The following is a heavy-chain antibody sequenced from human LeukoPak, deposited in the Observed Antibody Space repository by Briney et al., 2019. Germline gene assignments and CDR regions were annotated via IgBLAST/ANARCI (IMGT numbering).Heavy chain of an antibody. Sequence: ASVKVSCKASGCTFISYGISWVRQAPGQGLEWTGWISAYNGDTNYAQRLQGRVTMTTDTSTSTAYMELRSLRSDDTAVYYCARTPNDYGGLPGAFDIWGQGTMVTVSS. CDR1: GCTFISYG. J-gene: IGHJ3*02. CDR2: ISAYNGDT. D-gene: IGHD4-23*01. CDR3: ARTPNDYGGLPGAFDI. V-gene: IGHV1-18*01.